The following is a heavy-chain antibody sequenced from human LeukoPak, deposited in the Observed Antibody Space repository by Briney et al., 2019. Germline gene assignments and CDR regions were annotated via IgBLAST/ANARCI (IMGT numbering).Heavy chain of an antibody. J-gene: IGHJ4*02. V-gene: IGHV4-61*02. CDR2: IYTSGST. D-gene: IGHD6-13*01. CDR1: GDSISSGSYY. CDR3: ASTGYSSSWYSG. Sequence: SQTLSLTCTVSGDSISSGSYYWSWIRQPAGKGLEWIGRIYTSGSTNYNPSLKSRVTISVDTSKNQFSLKLSSVTAADTAVYYCASTGYSSSWYSGWGQGTLVTVSS.